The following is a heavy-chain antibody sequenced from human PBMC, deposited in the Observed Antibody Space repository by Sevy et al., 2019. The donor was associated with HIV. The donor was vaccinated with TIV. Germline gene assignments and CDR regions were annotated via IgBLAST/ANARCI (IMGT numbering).Heavy chain of an antibody. CDR1: GFTFGDYA. J-gene: IGHJ5*02. D-gene: IGHD6-19*01. CDR3: TRDPTEGIAVAGTWYDP. Sequence: GGSLRLSCKASGFTFGDYAMSWFRQAPGKGLEWVGFIRNKAYDGTTEYAASVKGRFTISRDDSKSIAYLQMNSLKTEDTAVYYCTRDPTEGIAVAGTWYDPWGQGTLVTVSS. CDR2: IRNKAYDGTT. V-gene: IGHV3-49*03.